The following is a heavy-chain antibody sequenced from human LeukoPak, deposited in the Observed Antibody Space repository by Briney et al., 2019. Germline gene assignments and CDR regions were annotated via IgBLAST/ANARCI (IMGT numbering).Heavy chain of an antibody. CDR1: GYTFTGYY. Sequence: ASVKVSCKASGYTFTGYYMHWVRQAPGQGLEWMGWINPNSGGTNYAQKFQGRVTMTTDTSISTAYLELSRLTSDDTAVYYCAIETSEAALRGLDVWGQGTTVNVSS. CDR3: AIETSEAALRGLDV. J-gene: IGHJ6*02. D-gene: IGHD2-15*01. V-gene: IGHV1-2*02. CDR2: INPNSGGT.